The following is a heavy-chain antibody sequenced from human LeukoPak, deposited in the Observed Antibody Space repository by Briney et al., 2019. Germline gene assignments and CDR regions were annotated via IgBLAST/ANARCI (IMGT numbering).Heavy chain of an antibody. CDR1: GYTFTDYA. CDR3: ARDYGSYDSSGYYNY. Sequence: ASVKVSCKASGYTFTDYAMNWVRQAPGQGLEWMGWINTNTGNPTYAQGFTGRFVFSLDTSVSTAYLQISSLKAEDTAVYYRARDYGSYDSSGYYNYWGQGTLVTVSS. J-gene: IGHJ4*02. CDR2: INTNTGNP. V-gene: IGHV7-4-1*02. D-gene: IGHD3-22*01.